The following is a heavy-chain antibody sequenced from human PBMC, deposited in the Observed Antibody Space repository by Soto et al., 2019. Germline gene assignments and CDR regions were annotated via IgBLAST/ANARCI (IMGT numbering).Heavy chain of an antibody. CDR2: IIPILGSA. V-gene: IGHV1-69*01. J-gene: IGHJ3*01. CDR1: GGTIISHA. CDR3: ASRERVDAFDV. D-gene: IGHD1-26*01. Sequence: QVQLVQSGAEVKRPGSSVKVSCKASGGTIISHAISWVRQAPGQGLEWMGGIIPILGSANYAQKFQDRLTIIADASTSTTYMELSSLRSDDAAVYYCASRERVDAFDVWGQGTLVTVSS.